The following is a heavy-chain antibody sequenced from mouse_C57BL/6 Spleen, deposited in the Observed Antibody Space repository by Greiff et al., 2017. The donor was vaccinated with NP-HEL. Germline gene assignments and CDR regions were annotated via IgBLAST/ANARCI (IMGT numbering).Heavy chain of an antibody. CDR3: AREGWLLPYAMDY. V-gene: IGHV1-18*01. CDR1: GYTFTDYN. D-gene: IGHD2-3*01. J-gene: IGHJ4*01. CDR2: ITPNNGGT. Sequence: VQLQQSGPELVKPGASVKIPCKASGYTFTDYNMDWVKQSHGKSLEWIGDITPNNGGTIYNQKFKGKATLTVDKSSSTAYMELRSLTSEDTAVYYCAREGWLLPYAMDYWGQGTSVTVSS.